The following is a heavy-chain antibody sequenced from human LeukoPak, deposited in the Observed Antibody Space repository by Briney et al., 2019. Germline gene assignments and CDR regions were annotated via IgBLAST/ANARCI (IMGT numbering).Heavy chain of an antibody. CDR3: ARAYRRYSSGWYLGY. J-gene: IGHJ4*01. D-gene: IGHD6-19*01. CDR1: GFTFSSYG. V-gene: IGHV3-30*06. Sequence: GRSLRLSCAASGFTFSSYGIHWVRQAPGKGLEWVAVISYDGSNKYYADSVKGRFTISRDNSKNTLYLQMNSLRAEDTAVYYCARAYRRYSSGWYLGYWGQGTLVTVSS. CDR2: ISYDGSNK.